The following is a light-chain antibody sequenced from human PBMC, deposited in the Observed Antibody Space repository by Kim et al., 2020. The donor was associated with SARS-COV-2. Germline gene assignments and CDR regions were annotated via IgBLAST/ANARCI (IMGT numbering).Light chain of an antibody. V-gene: IGKV3-20*01. CDR1: QSVGSNY. CDR3: QQYGNSPRT. J-gene: IGKJ2*01. Sequence: LSPGERVTLSCRASQSVGSNYLAWFHQKAGQAPRLLIYGASSRATGIPDRFSGSGSGTDFSLTISRLEPEDFAVYFCQQYGNSPRTFGQGTKLEI. CDR2: GAS.